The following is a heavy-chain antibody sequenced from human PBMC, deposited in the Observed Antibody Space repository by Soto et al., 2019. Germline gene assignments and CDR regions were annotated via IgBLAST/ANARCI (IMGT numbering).Heavy chain of an antibody. J-gene: IGHJ4*02. Sequence: GGSLRLSCAASGFTFSSYSMNWVRQAPGKGLEWVSSISSSSSYIYYADSVKGRFTISRDNAKNSLYLQMNSLRAEDTAVYYCARDRAPGAHFDYWGQGTLVTVSS. CDR3: ARDRAPGAHFDY. V-gene: IGHV3-21*01. CDR1: GFTFSSYS. CDR2: ISSSSSYI.